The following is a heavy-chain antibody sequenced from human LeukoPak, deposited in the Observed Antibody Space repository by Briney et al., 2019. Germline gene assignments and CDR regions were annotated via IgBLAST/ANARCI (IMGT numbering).Heavy chain of an antibody. D-gene: IGHD4-23*01. CDR2: ISSSSSTI. Sequence: GGSLRLSCAASGFTFSSYSMNWVRQAPGKGLEWVSYISSSSSTIYYADSVEGRFTISRDNAKNSLYLQMNSLRAEDTAVYYCARDFGYGGNSGGYWGQGTLVTVSS. CDR3: ARDFGYGGNSGGY. CDR1: GFTFSSYS. V-gene: IGHV3-48*01. J-gene: IGHJ4*02.